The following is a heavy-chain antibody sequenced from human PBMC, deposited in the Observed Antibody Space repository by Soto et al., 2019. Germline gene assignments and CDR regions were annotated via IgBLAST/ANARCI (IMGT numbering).Heavy chain of an antibody. CDR3: SRPHSCDYAFAI. V-gene: IGHV4-30-4*01. Sequence: QVQLQESGPGLVKPSQTLSLTCSVSGGSVSSGNYYWSWIRQPSGKGLEWIGYIHASGTTKYNPSLRSRLSMSIDTSKTQLLLKLPSGTPADTAIYSCSRPHSCDYAFAIWGQGTLVTVSS. CDR1: GGSVSSGNYY. D-gene: IGHD4-17*01. J-gene: IGHJ1*01. CDR2: IHASGTT.